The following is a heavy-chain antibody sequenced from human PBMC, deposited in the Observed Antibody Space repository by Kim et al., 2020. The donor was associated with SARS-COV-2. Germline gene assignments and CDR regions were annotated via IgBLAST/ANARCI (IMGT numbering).Heavy chain of an antibody. Sequence: YAQRCQGRVPITADKSTSTAYMELSSLRSEDTAVYYCARGDTIFGEQFDPWGQGTLVTVSS. D-gene: IGHD3-3*01. V-gene: IGHV1-69*04. CDR3: ARGDTIFGEQFDP. J-gene: IGHJ5*02.